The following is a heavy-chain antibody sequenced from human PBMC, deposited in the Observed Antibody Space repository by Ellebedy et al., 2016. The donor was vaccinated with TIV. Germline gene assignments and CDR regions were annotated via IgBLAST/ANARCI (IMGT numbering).Heavy chain of an antibody. D-gene: IGHD3-9*01. V-gene: IGHV3-53*01. J-gene: IGHJ6*02. Sequence: GESLKISCAASGFNVSSNYMSWVRQAPGKGLEWVSVIYSGGSTNYADSVKGRFTISRDNSMNTRYLQMNSLRAEDTAVYYCASRRGQRYFDWPLSGMDVWGQGTTVIVSS. CDR1: GFNVSSNY. CDR2: IYSGGST. CDR3: ASRRGQRYFDWPLSGMDV.